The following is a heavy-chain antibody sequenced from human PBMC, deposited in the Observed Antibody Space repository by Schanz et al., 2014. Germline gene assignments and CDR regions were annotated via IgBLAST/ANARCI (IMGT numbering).Heavy chain of an antibody. V-gene: IGHV1-8*02. D-gene: IGHD3-10*01. Sequence: QVQLVQSWAEVKGPGASVKVSCKASGYSFTPFPIHWVRQAPGQGLEWMGWMNPNSGDTGYPRKFQDRVTMTRNTSISTAYMELNSLTSEDTAVYYCARVSMEFERGKSYYYYMDVWGRGTTXTVSS. CDR3: ARVSMEFERGKSYYYYMDV. CDR2: MNPNSGDT. CDR1: GYSFTPFP. J-gene: IGHJ6*03.